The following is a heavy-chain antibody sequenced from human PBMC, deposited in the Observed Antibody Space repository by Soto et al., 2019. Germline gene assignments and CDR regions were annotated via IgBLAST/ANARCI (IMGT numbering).Heavy chain of an antibody. CDR2: IYYSGST. D-gene: IGHD3-10*01. V-gene: IGHV4-61*01. Sequence: SETLSLTCTVSGGPVSSGSYYWSWIRQPPGKGLEWIGYIYYSGSTNYNPSLKSRVTISVDTSKNQFSLKLSSVTAADTAVYYCARVYYYGSGKEYCMDVWGQGTTVTVSS. CDR1: GGPVSSGSYY. J-gene: IGHJ6*02. CDR3: ARVYYYGSGKEYCMDV.